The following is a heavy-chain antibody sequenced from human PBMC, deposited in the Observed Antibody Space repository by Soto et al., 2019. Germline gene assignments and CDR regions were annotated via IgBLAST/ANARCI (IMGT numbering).Heavy chain of an antibody. CDR3: AKVSSSWYAGFFDL. Sequence: EVQLLEAGGGLVPPGGSLRLSCTASGFTFSRHAMTWVRQAPGKGLEWVSGLSDSGGSIYYADSVKGRFTISRDNSMNTLYLQMNTLRAEDTAIYYCAKVSSSWYAGFFDLWGQGTLGTVSS. CDR2: LSDSGGSI. D-gene: IGHD6-13*01. V-gene: IGHV3-23*01. J-gene: IGHJ4*02. CDR1: GFTFSRHA.